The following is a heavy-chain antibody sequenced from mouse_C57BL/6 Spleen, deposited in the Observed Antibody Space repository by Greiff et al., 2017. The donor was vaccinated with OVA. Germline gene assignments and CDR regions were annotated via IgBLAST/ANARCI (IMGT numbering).Heavy chain of an antibody. Sequence: QVTLKVSGPGILQPSQTLSLTCSFSGFSLSTFGMGVGWIRPPSFRGLESLRPRFFDLYKYYNPALKSRLTISKDTSKNQVFLKIANVDTADTATDYCARKVGLNWVDYWGQGTTLTVSS. V-gene: IGHV8-8*01. J-gene: IGHJ2*01. CDR3: ARKVGLNWVDY. CDR1: GFSLSTFGMG. CDR2: RFFDLYK. D-gene: IGHD4-1*01.